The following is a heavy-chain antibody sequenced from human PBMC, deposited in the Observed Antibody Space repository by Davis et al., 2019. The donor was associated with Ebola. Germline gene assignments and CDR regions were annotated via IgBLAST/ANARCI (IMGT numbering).Heavy chain of an antibody. V-gene: IGHV3-48*02. CDR2: IRGGGSEI. Sequence: PGGSLRLSCVVSGFSISAYPMNWVRQAPGRGLEWVSHIRGGGSEIYYADSVKGRFTISRDNAKNSLYLQMNSLRDEDTAVYYCAGGLKYWGQGTLVTVSS. CDR3: AGGLKY. CDR1: GFSISAYP. D-gene: IGHD6-25*01. J-gene: IGHJ4*02.